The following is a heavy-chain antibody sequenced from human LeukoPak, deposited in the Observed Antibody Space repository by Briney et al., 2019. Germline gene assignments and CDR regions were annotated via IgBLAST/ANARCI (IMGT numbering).Heavy chain of an antibody. V-gene: IGHV3-23*01. CDR3: AKSLRMATAITAGWGDVFDI. J-gene: IGHJ3*02. CDR2: ISGNGGNT. Sequence: GGSLRLSCAASGFTFGTYAMTWVRQAPGKGLEWVSSISGNGGNTDYADSVKGRFTISRDNSKDTLFLQLNSLRADDTAVYYCAKSLRMATAITAGWGDVFDIWGQGTMVTVSS. CDR1: GFTFGTYA. D-gene: IGHD5-24*01.